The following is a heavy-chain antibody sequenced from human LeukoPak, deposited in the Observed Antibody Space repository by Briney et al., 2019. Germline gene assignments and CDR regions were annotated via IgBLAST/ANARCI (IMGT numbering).Heavy chain of an antibody. D-gene: IGHD3-3*01. Sequence: ASVKVSCKASGYTFTGYYMHWVRQAPGQGLEWMGWINPNSGGTNYAQKFQGRVTMTRDTSISTAYMELSRLRSDDTAVYYCARDEFWSVPSWFDPWGQGTLVTVSS. V-gene: IGHV1-2*02. CDR3: ARDEFWSVPSWFDP. J-gene: IGHJ5*02. CDR2: INPNSGGT. CDR1: GYTFTGYY.